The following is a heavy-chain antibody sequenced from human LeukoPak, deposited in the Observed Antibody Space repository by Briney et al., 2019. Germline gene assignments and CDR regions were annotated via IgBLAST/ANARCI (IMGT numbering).Heavy chain of an antibody. CDR2: INWSGGSS. J-gene: IGHJ4*02. CDR1: GFTFDDYA. V-gene: IGHV3-20*04. Sequence: GGSLRLSCATSGFTFDDYAMSWVRQAPGKGLEWVSGINWSGGSSGYADSAKGRLTISRDNAKHSLFLQMIRLRAEDTALYFCARDKMNDFYDTTGYDYWGQGTLVTVSS. CDR3: ARDKMNDFYDTTGYDY. D-gene: IGHD3/OR15-3a*01.